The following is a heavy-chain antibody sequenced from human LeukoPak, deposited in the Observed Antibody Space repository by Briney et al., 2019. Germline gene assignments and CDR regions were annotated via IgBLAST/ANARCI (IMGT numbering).Heavy chain of an antibody. D-gene: IGHD3-3*01. CDR2: IWYDGSNK. CDR1: GFTFSSYG. CDR3: AKDGGLHLDY. V-gene: IGHV3-33*06. J-gene: IGHJ4*02. Sequence: GGSLRLSCAAPGFTFSSYGMHWVRQAPGKGLEWVAIIWYDGSNKYYADSVKGRFTISRDNSKNTLYLQMNSLRAEDTAVYYCAKDGGLHLDYWGQGSLVTVSS.